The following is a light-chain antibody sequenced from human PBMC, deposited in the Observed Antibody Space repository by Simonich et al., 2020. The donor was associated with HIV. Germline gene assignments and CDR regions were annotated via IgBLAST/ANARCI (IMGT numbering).Light chain of an antibody. CDR3: QQYNNWWT. CDR1: QSVSSN. J-gene: IGKJ1*01. V-gene: IGKV3-15*01. CDR2: GAS. Sequence: EIVMTQSPATLSVSPGERATLSCRASQSVSSNLAWYQQKPGQAPRLLIYGASTRANGNPARFSGSGSGTEFTLTISSLQSEDFAVYYCQQYNNWWTFGQGTKVEIK.